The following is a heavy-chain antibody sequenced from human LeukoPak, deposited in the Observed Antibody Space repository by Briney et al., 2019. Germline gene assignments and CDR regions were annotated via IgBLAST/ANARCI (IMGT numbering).Heavy chain of an antibody. J-gene: IGHJ6*03. CDR3: ARGVWYCSGGSCYKYYYYYMDV. Sequence: PSETLSLTCAVYGGSPSGYYCSCIREPPGKGLEWVGEINHSGSTNSNPSLTSRVTISVDTSKNQFSLKLSSVTAADTAVYCCARGVWYCSGGSCYKYYYYYMDVWGKGTTVTVSS. V-gene: IGHV4-34*01. CDR2: INHSGST. CDR1: GGSPSGYY. D-gene: IGHD2-15*01.